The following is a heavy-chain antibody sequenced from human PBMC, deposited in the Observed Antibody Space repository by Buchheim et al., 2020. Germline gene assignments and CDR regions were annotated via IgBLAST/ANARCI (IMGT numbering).Heavy chain of an antibody. V-gene: IGHV1-2*02. CDR1: GYTFTDYY. CDR2: INPNSGGT. Sequence: QVQLVQSGAEVKKPGASVKVSCKASGYTFTDYYMHWVRQAPGQGLEWMGWINPNSGGTNYAQKFQGRVTMTRDTSISTAYMELSRLRSDDTAVYYCARDLYLYDFWSGYYYYYYYGMDVWGQGTT. D-gene: IGHD3-3*01. CDR3: ARDLYLYDFWSGYYYYYYYGMDV. J-gene: IGHJ6*02.